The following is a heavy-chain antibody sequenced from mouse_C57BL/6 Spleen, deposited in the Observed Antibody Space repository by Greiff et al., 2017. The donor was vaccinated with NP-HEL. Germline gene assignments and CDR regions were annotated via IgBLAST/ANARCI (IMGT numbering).Heavy chain of an antibody. CDR2: IYSGVGDT. CDR3: ARLGITTNYYAMGY. Sequence: VQLQQSGPELVKPGASVKISCKAPGYAFSSSWMNWVKQRPGKGLEWIGRIYSGVGDTNYNGKFKGTATLSADKSSSTAYMQLSSLTSDDSAVYFGARLGITTNYYAMGYWGKGASVTVSS. D-gene: IGHD2-4*01. CDR1: GYAFSSSW. J-gene: IGHJ4*01. V-gene: IGHV1-82*01.